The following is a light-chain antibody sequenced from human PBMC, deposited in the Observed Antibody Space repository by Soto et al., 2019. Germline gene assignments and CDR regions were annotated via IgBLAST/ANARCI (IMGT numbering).Light chain of an antibody. CDR2: GAS. CDR1: QSVSSN. Sequence: EIVLTQSPATLSVSPPERANLXRRTSQSVSSNLAWYQQKPGQAPRLLIYGASTRATGIPARFSGSGSGTEFTLTISSLQSEDFAVYYCQHYNNWPPWTFGQGTKVDIK. CDR3: QHYNNWPPWT. V-gene: IGKV3-15*01. J-gene: IGKJ1*01.